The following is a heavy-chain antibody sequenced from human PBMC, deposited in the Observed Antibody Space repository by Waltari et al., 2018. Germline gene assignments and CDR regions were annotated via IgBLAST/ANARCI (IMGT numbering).Heavy chain of an antibody. CDR3: ATDGNYFAF. D-gene: IGHD3-10*01. V-gene: IGHV3-7*03. CDR1: GFSFSNYW. Sequence: EVQMIESGGGLVQPGGSLRLSCASSGFSFSNYWMSWVRLAPGKGLELVANIDQDADKKVYLDSVRGRFTISRDNTKNSLYLQMNSLRADDTAVYYCATDGNYFAFWGQGTLVTVSS. CDR2: IDQDADKK. J-gene: IGHJ4*02.